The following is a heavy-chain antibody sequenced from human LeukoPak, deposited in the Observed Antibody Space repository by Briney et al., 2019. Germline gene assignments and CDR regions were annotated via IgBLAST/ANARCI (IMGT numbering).Heavy chain of an antibody. CDR1: GYTFTGYY. CDR2: INPNSGGT. D-gene: IGHD1-26*01. CDR3: ARGREAVNY. J-gene: IGHJ4*02. Sequence: ASVKVSRKASGYTFTGYYMHCVRQAPGQGLEWMGSINPNSGGTNYAQKFQGRVTMTRNTSISTAYMELSRLRSDDTAVYYCARGREAVNYWGQGTLVTVSS. V-gene: IGHV1-2*02.